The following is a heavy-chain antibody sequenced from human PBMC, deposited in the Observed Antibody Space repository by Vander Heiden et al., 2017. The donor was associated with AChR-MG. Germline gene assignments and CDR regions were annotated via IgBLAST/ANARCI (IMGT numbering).Heavy chain of an antibody. V-gene: IGHV3-30*02. CDR3: AKVREYYDYVWGSYRNYYYGMDV. CDR2: IRYDGSNK. J-gene: IGHJ6*02. D-gene: IGHD3-16*01. CDR1: GFTFSSYG. Sequence: QVQLVQSGGGVVPPGGSLRPSRAASGFTFSSYGMHWARQAPGKGLEWVAFIRYDGSNKYYADSVKGRFTISRDNSKNTLYLQMNSLRAEDTAVYYCAKVREYYDYVWGSYRNYYYGMDVWGQGTTVTVSS.